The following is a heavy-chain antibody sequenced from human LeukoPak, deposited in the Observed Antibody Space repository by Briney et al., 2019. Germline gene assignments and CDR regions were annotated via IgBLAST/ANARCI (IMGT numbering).Heavy chain of an antibody. V-gene: IGHV3-9*01. CDR1: GFTFDDYA. J-gene: IGHJ4*02. CDR2: ISWNSGSI. CDR3: ATSITIFGVAIR. Sequence: GGSLRLSCAASGFTFDDYAMHWVRQAPGKGLEWVSGISWNSGSIGYADSVKGRFTISRDNAKNSLYLQMNSPRAEDTALYYCATSITIFGVAIRWGQGTLVTVSS. D-gene: IGHD3-3*01.